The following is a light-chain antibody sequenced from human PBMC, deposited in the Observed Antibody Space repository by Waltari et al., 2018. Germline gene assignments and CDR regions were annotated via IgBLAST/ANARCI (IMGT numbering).Light chain of an antibody. J-gene: IGLJ3*02. CDR2: VNRDGSH. CDR1: SGHTNYA. Sequence: QLVLTQSPSASASLGASVKLTCTLSSGHTNYAIAWHQQQPGKGPRYLMKVNRDGSHYKGDGIPYRFSGSISGAERYLTISSLQSEDEADYYCQTWGPGIRVFGGGTKVTVL. V-gene: IGLV4-69*01. CDR3: QTWGPGIRV.